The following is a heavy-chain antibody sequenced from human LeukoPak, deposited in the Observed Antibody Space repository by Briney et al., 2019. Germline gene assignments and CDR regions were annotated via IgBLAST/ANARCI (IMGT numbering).Heavy chain of an antibody. Sequence: ASVKVSCKASGYTFTSYGISWVRQAPGQGLEWMGWISAYNGNTNYAQKLQGRVTMTTDTSTSTAYMELRSLRSDDTAVYYSARDQPRNYYDSSGYYPARHYWGQGTLVTVSS. D-gene: IGHD3-22*01. CDR3: ARDQPRNYYDSSGYYPARHY. CDR1: GYTFTSYG. J-gene: IGHJ4*02. V-gene: IGHV1-18*01. CDR2: ISAYNGNT.